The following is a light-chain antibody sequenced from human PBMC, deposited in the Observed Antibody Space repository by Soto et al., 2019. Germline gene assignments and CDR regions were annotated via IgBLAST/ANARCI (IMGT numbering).Light chain of an antibody. J-gene: IGKJ1*01. V-gene: IGKV1-8*01. CDR2: AAS. CDR1: QGISSY. Sequence: AIRMTQSPSSFSASTGDRVTITCRAGQGISSYLAWYQQKPGKAPKLLIYAASTLQSGVPSRFSGSGSGTDFTLTLSCLQSEDFATYYCQQYYSYPRTFGQGTKVEIK. CDR3: QQYYSYPRT.